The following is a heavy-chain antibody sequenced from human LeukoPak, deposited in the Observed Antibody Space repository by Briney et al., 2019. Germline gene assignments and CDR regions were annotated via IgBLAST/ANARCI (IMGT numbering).Heavy chain of an antibody. CDR3: ARVIRPTGYYSNPKSGSFDF. J-gene: IGHJ4*02. Sequence: SETLSLTCAVSGGSISSSHHYWGWIRQPPGKGLEWIGSIYSSGSTYYRPSLMTRVTITVDTAKNQFSLKLNSVTAADTAVYYCARVIRPTGYYSNPKSGSFDFWGRGTLVTVSS. CDR2: IYSSGST. CDR1: GGSISSSHHY. D-gene: IGHD3-9*01. V-gene: IGHV4-39*01.